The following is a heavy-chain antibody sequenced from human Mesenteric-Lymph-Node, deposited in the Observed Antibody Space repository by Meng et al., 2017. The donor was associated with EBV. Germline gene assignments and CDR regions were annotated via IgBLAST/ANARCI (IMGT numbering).Heavy chain of an antibody. V-gene: IGHV4-39*01. D-gene: IGHD3-9*01. CDR2: IYYSGNT. Sequence: QLRLQESGPGLVNPSETLSLTCSVSGGSLSSSSYYWAWIRQPPGKGLEWIGTIYYSGNTFYNPSLESRITISVDTSTNQFSLNLRSVSAPDTAVYYCARLYDNYVDYWGRGSLVTVSS. CDR1: GGSLSSSSYY. CDR3: ARLYDNYVDY. J-gene: IGHJ4*02.